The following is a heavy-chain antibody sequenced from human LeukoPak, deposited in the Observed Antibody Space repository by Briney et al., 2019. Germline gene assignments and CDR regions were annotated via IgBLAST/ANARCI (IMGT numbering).Heavy chain of an antibody. D-gene: IGHD4-11*01. CDR3: ARDAQRGFDYSNSLKY. Sequence: PGGSLRLSCAASGFIFSHHGMHWVRQAPGQWLEWVAVIWSDGTNRFYADSVKGRFTISRDNSQNTVFLQMDSLRVKDTAIYYCARDAQRGFDYSNSLKYWGHGTLVTVSS. CDR1: GFIFSHHG. J-gene: IGHJ4*01. V-gene: IGHV3-33*01. CDR2: IWSDGTNR.